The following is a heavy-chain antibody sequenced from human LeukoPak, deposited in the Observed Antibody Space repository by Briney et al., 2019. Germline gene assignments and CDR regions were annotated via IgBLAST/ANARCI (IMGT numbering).Heavy chain of an antibody. V-gene: IGHV3-21*01. J-gene: IGHJ4*02. CDR1: GFTFSTYS. CDR3: ATGPDWNYFY. Sequence: GGSLRLSCAASGFTFSTYSMNWVRQAPGKGLEWVSSISSSSYYMYFADSVKGRFTVSRDNAKNSLYLQMNSLRAEDTAVYYCATGPDWNYFYRGQGTQVTVSS. CDR2: ISSSSYYM. D-gene: IGHD1-7*01.